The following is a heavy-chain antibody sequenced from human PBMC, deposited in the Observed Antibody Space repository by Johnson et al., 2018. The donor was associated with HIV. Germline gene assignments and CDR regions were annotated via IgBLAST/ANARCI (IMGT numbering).Heavy chain of an antibody. CDR2: IYIGGNT. CDR1: ALSVSTNY. D-gene: IGHD3-16*01. Sequence: VQLVESGGGLMQPGGSLRLSCAASALSVSTNYISWVRQAPGKGLEWISVIYIGGNTYYADSVRGRFTISRDSSKNTVYLQMNSLRAEDTAVYYCARGTPQRGGNDAFDIWGQGTMVTVSS. J-gene: IGHJ3*02. V-gene: IGHV3-53*01. CDR3: ARGTPQRGGNDAFDI.